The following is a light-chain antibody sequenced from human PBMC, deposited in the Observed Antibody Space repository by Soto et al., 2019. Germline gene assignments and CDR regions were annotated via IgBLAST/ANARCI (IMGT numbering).Light chain of an antibody. CDR3: QQSYSTPPWT. CDR1: QSIVTY. J-gene: IGKJ1*01. CDR2: AAS. Sequence: DIQMTQCPSSLSASVGDRVTITCRASQSIVTYLNWYLQKPGKAPKLLIYAASNLQSGVPSRFSGSGSGTDFTLTISSLQPEDFATYFCQQSYSTPPWTFGQGTKVDI. V-gene: IGKV1-39*01.